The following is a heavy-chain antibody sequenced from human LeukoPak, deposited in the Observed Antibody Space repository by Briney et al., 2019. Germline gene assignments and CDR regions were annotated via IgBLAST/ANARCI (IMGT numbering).Heavy chain of an antibody. D-gene: IGHD3-10*01. J-gene: IGHJ6*04. CDR2: INHSGST. V-gene: IGHV4-34*01. CDR1: GGSFSGYY. Sequence: SETLSLTCAVYGGSFSGYYWSWIRQPPGKGLEWIGEINHSGSTNYNPSLKSRVTISVDTSKNQFSLKLSSVTAADTAVYYCARGLITMVRGVSGMDVWGKGTTVTVSS. CDR3: ARGLITMVRGVSGMDV.